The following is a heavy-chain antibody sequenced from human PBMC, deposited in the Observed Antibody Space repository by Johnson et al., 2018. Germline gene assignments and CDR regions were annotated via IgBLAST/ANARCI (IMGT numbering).Heavy chain of an antibody. CDR3: GKGGLAALGPSTYFDYGIDV. J-gene: IGHJ6*02. Sequence: VQLVESGGGLVQPGRSLRLSCSASGFIFDDYAMHWVRQAPGKGLEWVSAISWNSGSIGYEDSVKGRFTIPRDNAKNSLFLQMNSLRAEDTALYYCGKGGLAALGPSTYFDYGIDVWGQGTTVTVSS. CDR1: GFIFDDYA. D-gene: IGHD6-6*01. V-gene: IGHV3-9*01. CDR2: ISWNSGSI.